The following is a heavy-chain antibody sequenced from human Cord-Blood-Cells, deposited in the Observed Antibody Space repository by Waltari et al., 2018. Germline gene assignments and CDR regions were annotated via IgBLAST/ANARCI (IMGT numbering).Heavy chain of an antibody. Sequence: QVQLVQSGAEVMTPGASVTLSCKASGYTFSRSYLHWVRQAPGQGLEWMGIINPSGGSTSYAQKFQGRVTMTRDTSTSTVYMELSSLRSEDTAVYYCAICFFGVGYYFDYWGQGTLVTVSS. CDR1: GYTFSRSY. J-gene: IGHJ4*02. CDR2: INPSGGST. V-gene: IGHV1-46*01. D-gene: IGHD3-3*01. CDR3: AICFFGVGYYFDY.